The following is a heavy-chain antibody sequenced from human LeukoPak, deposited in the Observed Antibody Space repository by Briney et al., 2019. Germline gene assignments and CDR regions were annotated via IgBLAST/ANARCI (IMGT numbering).Heavy chain of an antibody. J-gene: IGHJ6*03. CDR1: GFTVSSNY. CDR3: ASPRVVVGYYMDV. V-gene: IGHV3-66*02. D-gene: IGHD2-15*01. Sequence: GGSLRLSCAASGFTVSSNYMSWVRQAPGKGLEWVSVIYSGGSTYYADPVKGRFTISRDNSKNTLYLQMNSLRAEDTAVYYCASPRVVVGYYMDVWGKGTTVTVSS. CDR2: IYSGGST.